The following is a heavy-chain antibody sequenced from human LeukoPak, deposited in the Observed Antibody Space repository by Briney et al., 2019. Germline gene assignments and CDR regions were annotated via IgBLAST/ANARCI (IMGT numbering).Heavy chain of an antibody. V-gene: IGHV4-34*01. CDR2: LNHSGDT. Sequence: SETLSLTCAVYGGSFSGYYWSWIRQPPGKGLEWIGELNHSGDTNYNPSLKSRVTMSLDTSKNQFSLKLTSVTAADTAMYYCARQRKYSSSALAGFDPWGGGNLVTVSS. J-gene: IGHJ5*02. CDR3: ARQRKYSSSALAGFDP. D-gene: IGHD6-6*01. CDR1: GGSFSGYY.